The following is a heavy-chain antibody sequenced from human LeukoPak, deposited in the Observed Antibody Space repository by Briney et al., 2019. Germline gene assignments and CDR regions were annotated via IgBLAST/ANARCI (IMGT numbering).Heavy chain of an antibody. Sequence: GGSLRLSCVASGFTFSKYDVHWVRQAPGKGLEWVSAISGSGGSTYYADSVKGRFTISRDNSKNTLYLQMNSLRAEDTAVYYCARSITVNDDAFDIWGQGTMVTVSS. CDR2: ISGSGGST. CDR1: GFTFSKYD. CDR3: ARSITVNDDAFDI. D-gene: IGHD3-22*01. V-gene: IGHV3-23*01. J-gene: IGHJ3*02.